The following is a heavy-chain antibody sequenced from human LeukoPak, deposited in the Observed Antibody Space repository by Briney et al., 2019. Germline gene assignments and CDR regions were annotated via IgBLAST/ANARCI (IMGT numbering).Heavy chain of an antibody. V-gene: IGHV3-23*01. Sequence: GGSLRLSCAASGFTFSDYAVTWVRQAPGKGLEWVSAISASGTTYYADSVRGRFTISRDNSKNTLYLQMNSLRAEDTAVYYCAKPLRSSWELFDYWGQGTLVTVSS. J-gene: IGHJ4*02. CDR2: ISASGTT. D-gene: IGHD6-13*01. CDR1: GFTFSDYA. CDR3: AKPLRSSWELFDY.